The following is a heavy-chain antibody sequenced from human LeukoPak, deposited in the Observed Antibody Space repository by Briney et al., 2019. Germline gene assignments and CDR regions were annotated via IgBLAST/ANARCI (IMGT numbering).Heavy chain of an antibody. V-gene: IGHV3-30*04. CDR2: ISYDGSNK. CDR3: ARASPNIAAAYKAGSDY. D-gene: IGHD6-13*01. CDR1: RFTYSSYA. J-gene: IGHJ4*02. Sequence: PGRSLRLSCAASRFTYSSYAMHWVRQAPGKGLEWVAVISYDGSNKYYADSVEGRFTISRDNSKNTLYLQMNSLRAEDTAVYFCARASPNIAAAYKAGSDYWGEGTLVTVSS.